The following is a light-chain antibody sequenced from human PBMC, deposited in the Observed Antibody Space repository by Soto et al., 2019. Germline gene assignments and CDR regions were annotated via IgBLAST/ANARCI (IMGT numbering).Light chain of an antibody. V-gene: IGKV1-8*01. CDR2: AAS. Sequence: AIRMTQSPSSFSASTGDRVTITCRASQGISSYLAWYQQKPGKAPKLLIYAASTLQSGVPSRFSGSGSGTDFTLTISCLQPEDFATYYCQQYYSYPLWTFGQGTKVEIK. CDR1: QGISSY. J-gene: IGKJ1*01. CDR3: QQYYSYPLWT.